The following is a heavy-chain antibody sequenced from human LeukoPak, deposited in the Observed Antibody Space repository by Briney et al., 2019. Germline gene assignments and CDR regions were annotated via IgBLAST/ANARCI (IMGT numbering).Heavy chain of an antibody. J-gene: IGHJ3*02. CDR1: GGSFSGYY. D-gene: IGHD2-15*01. V-gene: IGHV4-34*01. CDR2: INHSGST. CDR3: ARGKGGSIVVVAATRTDAFDI. Sequence: PSETLSLTCAVYGGSFSGYYWSWIRQPPGKGLEWIGEINHSGSTNYNPSLKSRVTISVDTSKNQFSLKLSSVTAADTAVYYCARGKGGSIVVVAATRTDAFDIWGQGTMVTVSS.